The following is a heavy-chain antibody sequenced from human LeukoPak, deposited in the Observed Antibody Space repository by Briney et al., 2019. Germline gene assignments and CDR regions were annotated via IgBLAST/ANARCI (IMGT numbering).Heavy chain of an antibody. Sequence: ASVKLSCTASGYTFTSYYVHWVRQGPRQRLEWIGIINPSGDSTSYAQKFQCRVTMTRDTSTSTVYMEVGGLCSGDTAGYVCARGALLDGSYYGGGFDYWGQGTLVTVSS. D-gene: IGHD1-26*01. V-gene: IGHV1-46*01. CDR1: GYTFTSYY. CDR3: ARGALLDGSYYGGGFDY. CDR2: INPSGDST. J-gene: IGHJ4*02.